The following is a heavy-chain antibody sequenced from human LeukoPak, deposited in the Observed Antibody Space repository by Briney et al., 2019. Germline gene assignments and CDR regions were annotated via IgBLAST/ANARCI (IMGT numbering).Heavy chain of an antibody. CDR1: GGSFSGYY. CDR2: INHSGST. J-gene: IGHJ5*02. Sequence: PSETLSLTCAVYGGSFSGYYWSWIRQPPGKGLEWIGEINHSGSTNYNPSLKSRVTISVDTSKNQFSLKLSSVTAADTAVYYCARVGYSGYENLVFWFDPWGQGTLVTVSS. D-gene: IGHD5-12*01. CDR3: ARVGYSGYENLVFWFDP. V-gene: IGHV4-34*01.